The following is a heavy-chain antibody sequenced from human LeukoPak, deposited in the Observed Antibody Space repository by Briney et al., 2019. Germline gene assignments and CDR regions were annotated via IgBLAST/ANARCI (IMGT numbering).Heavy chain of an antibody. V-gene: IGHV3-7*01. CDR1: GFTLSNYW. CDR2: IKQGGSDK. Sequence: GGSLRLSCEASGFTLSNYWMTWVHQAPGKGLEWVATIKQGGSDKFYVDSVKGRFTISGDNAKNSLFLEMNSLRVEDTAVYYCARDPFDLWGQGTRVTVSS. J-gene: IGHJ5*02. CDR3: ARDPFDL.